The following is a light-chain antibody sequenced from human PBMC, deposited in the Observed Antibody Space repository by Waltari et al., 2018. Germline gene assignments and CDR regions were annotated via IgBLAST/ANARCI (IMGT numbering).Light chain of an antibody. CDR2: GAS. Sequence: EIVLTQSPGSLSLSPRERPSLPCRPRQSVTSSYLAWYQQKPGQAPRLLIYGASSRATGIPDRFSGSGSGTDFTLTISRLEPEDFAVYYCKQYGRSPLTFGGGTKVEIK. CDR1: QSVTSSY. CDR3: KQYGRSPLT. J-gene: IGKJ4*01. V-gene: IGKV3-20*01.